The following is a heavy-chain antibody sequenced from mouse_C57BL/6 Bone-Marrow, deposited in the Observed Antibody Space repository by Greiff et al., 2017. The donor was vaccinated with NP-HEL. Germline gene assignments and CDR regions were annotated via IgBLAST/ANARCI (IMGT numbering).Heavy chain of an antibody. D-gene: IGHD2-1*01. CDR3: IYYGNLYYFDY. CDR2: INPSSGYT. J-gene: IGHJ2*01. V-gene: IGHV1-7*01. Sequence: QVHVKQSGAELAKPGASVKLSCKASGYTFTSYWMHWVKQRPGQGLEWIGYINPSSGYTKYNQKFKDKATVTADKSSSTAYMQLSSLTYEDSAVYYCIYYGNLYYFDYWGQGTTLTVSS. CDR1: GYTFTSYW.